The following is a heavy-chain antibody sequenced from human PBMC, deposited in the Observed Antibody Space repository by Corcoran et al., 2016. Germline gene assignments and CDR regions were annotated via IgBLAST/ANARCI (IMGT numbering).Heavy chain of an antibody. CDR1: GYTFTGYY. CDR2: INPNSGGT. V-gene: IGHV1-2*02. J-gene: IGHJ5*02. CDR3: AREENYYGSGSYNWFDP. Sequence: QVQLVQSGAEVKKPGASVKVSCKASGYTFTGYYMHWVRQAPGQGLEWMGWINPNSGGTNYAQKFQGRVTMTRDTSISTAYMELSRLRSDDTAVYYCAREENYYGSGSYNWFDPWGQGTLVTVSS. D-gene: IGHD3-10*01.